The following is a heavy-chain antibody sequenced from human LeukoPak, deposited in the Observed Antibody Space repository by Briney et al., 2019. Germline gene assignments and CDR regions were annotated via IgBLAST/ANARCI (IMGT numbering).Heavy chain of an antibody. CDR3: ASSPGYGEGVFHY. Sequence: PSETLSLTCTVSGGSVSSYCWSWIRQPPGKGLEWIGYFYYSGSTNYSPSLKSRVTMSPDTSKNHFSLKLSSVNASDTAVYYCASSPGYGEGVFHYWGQGTLVTVSS. V-gene: IGHV4-59*08. D-gene: IGHD4-17*01. CDR2: FYYSGST. J-gene: IGHJ4*02. CDR1: GGSVSSYC.